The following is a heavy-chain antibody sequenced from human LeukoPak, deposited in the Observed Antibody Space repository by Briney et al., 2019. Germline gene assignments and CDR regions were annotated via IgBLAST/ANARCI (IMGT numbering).Heavy chain of an antibody. CDR2: ISSSSSYI. CDR1: GFSFSYYS. Sequence: PGGSLRLSCAASGFSFSYYSMNWVRQAPGKGLEWFSSISSSSSYIYYAASVKGRFNISRDNAKNSLYLQMNSLRAEDTAVYYCASFPDAGDYWGQGTLVTVSS. CDR3: ASFPDAGDY. J-gene: IGHJ4*02. D-gene: IGHD1-14*01. V-gene: IGHV3-21*01.